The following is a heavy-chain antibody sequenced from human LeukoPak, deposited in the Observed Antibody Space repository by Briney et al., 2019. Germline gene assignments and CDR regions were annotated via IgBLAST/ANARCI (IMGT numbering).Heavy chain of an antibody. Sequence: PGGSLRLSCAASGFTFSSYSMNWVRQAPGKGLEWVSSISSSSSYIYYADSVKGRFTISRDNAKNSLYLQMNSLRAEDTAVYYCARDYDIFTGYPIYYFDYWGQGTLVTVSS. J-gene: IGHJ4*02. CDR3: ARDYDIFTGYPIYYFDY. CDR1: GFTFSSYS. D-gene: IGHD3-9*01. V-gene: IGHV3-21*01. CDR2: ISSSSSYI.